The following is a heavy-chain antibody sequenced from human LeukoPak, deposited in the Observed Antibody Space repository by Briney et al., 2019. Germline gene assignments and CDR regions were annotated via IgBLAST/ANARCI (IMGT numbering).Heavy chain of an antibody. J-gene: IGHJ6*04. CDR2: IRSNGGST. CDR3: AKAHSTKVSYYDGMDV. V-gene: IGHV3-64*01. CDR1: GFTFSSYA. Sequence: GGALRLSCAASGFTFSSYAMHWVRQAPGKGLEYVSAIRSNGGSTYYANSVKDRFTISSDNSKNTLYPQLDSLRAEDTVLYYCAKAHSTKVSYYDGMDVWVEGGTVTVSS. D-gene: IGHD6-13*01.